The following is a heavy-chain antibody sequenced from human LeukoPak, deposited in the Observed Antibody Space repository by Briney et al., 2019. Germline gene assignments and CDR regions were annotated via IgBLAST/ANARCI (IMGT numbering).Heavy chain of an antibody. V-gene: IGHV4-59*01. D-gene: IGHD2-2*01. Sequence: SETLSLTCTVSGGFISSYYWSWIRQPPGKGLEWIGYIYYSGSTNYNPSLKSRVTISVDTSKNQFSLKLSSVTAADTAVYYCASAYCSSTSCPIDYWGQGTLVTVSS. CDR3: ASAYCSSTSCPIDY. J-gene: IGHJ4*02. CDR2: IYYSGST. CDR1: GGFISSYY.